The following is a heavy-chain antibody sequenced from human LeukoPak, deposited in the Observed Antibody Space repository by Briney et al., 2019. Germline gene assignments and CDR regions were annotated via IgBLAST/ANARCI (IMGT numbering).Heavy chain of an antibody. Sequence: PSETLSLTCTVSGGSISSSSYYWGWIRQPPGKGLEWIGSIYYSGSTYYNPSLKSRVTISVDTSKNQFSLKRSSVTAADTAVYYCASHYCSGGSCYSGYRRNYYMDVWGKGTTVTVSS. D-gene: IGHD2-15*01. CDR1: GGSISSSSYY. CDR3: ASHYCSGGSCYSGYRRNYYMDV. V-gene: IGHV4-39*01. J-gene: IGHJ6*03. CDR2: IYYSGST.